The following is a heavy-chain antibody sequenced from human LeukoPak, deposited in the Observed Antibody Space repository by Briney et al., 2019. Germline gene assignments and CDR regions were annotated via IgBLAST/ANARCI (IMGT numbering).Heavy chain of an antibody. V-gene: IGHV3-53*01. CDR2: IYSGGST. J-gene: IGHJ4*02. CDR3: AKVRLVDDSSGYYYAGFDY. Sequence: GGSLRLSCVASAFSDKSNYMSWVRQAPGKGLEWVSVIYSGGSTYYADSVKGRFTISRDNSKNTLYLQMNSLRAEDTAVYYCAKVRLVDDSSGYYYAGFDYWGQGTLVTVSS. CDR1: AFSDKSNY. D-gene: IGHD3-22*01.